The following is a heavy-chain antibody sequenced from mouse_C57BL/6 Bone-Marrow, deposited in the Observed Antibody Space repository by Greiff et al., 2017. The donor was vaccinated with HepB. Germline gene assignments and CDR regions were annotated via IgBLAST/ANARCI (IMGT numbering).Heavy chain of an antibody. V-gene: IGHV7-1*01. CDR2: SRNKANDYTT. J-gene: IGHJ4*01. Sequence: EVKLMESGGGLVQSGRSLRLSCATSGFTFSDFYMEWVRQAPGKGLEWIAASRNKANDYTTEYSASVKGRFIVSRDTSQSILYLQMNALRAEDTAIYYCARDGSPRLAMDYWGQGTSVTVSS. CDR1: GFTFSDFY. CDR3: ARDGSPRLAMDY.